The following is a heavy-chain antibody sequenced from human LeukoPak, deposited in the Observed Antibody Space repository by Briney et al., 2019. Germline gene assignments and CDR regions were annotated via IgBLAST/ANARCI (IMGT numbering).Heavy chain of an antibody. V-gene: IGHV1-2*02. CDR2: INPNSGGT. J-gene: IGHJ4*02. D-gene: IGHD6-13*01. Sequence: VASVKVSCKASGYTFTSYYIHWVRQAPGQGLEWMGWINPNSGGTTYAQKFQGRVTMTRDASISTAHMELSRLRSDDTAVYYCARAPGGSIAHDYWGQGTLVTVSS. CDR1: GYTFTSYY. CDR3: ARAPGGSIAHDY.